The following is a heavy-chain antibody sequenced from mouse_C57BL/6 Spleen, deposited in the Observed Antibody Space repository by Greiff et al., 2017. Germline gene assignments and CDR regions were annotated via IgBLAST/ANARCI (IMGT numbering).Heavy chain of an antibody. CDR1: GFTFSSYA. V-gene: IGHV5-4*01. D-gene: IGHD2-3*01. CDR3: ARVRDGYYPGAMDY. CDR2: ISDGGSYT. J-gene: IGHJ4*01. Sequence: EVQGVESGGGLVKPGGSLKLSCAASGFTFSSYAMSWVRQTPEKRLEWVATISDGGSYTYYPDNVKGRFTISRDNAKNNLYLQMSHLKSEDTAMYYCARVRDGYYPGAMDYWGQGTSVTVSS.